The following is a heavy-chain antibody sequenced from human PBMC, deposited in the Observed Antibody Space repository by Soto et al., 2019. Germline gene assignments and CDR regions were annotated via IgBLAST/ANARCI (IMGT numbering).Heavy chain of an antibody. Sequence: PSETLSLTCTVSGGSISSYYWSWIRQPPGKGLEWIGYIYYSGSTNYNPSLKSRVTISVETSKNQFSLKLSSVTAADTVVYYCARILEGSGWYYYWFDPWGQGALVTVS. D-gene: IGHD6-19*01. V-gene: IGHV4-59*01. CDR1: GGSISSYY. CDR3: ARILEGSGWYYYWFDP. CDR2: IYYSGST. J-gene: IGHJ5*02.